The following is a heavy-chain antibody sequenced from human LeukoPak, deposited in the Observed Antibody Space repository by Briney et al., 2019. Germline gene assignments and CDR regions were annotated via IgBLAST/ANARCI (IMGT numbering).Heavy chain of an antibody. D-gene: IGHD3-10*01. Sequence: PGGSLRLSCAASGFTFSSHSMNWVRQAPGKGLEWVSSISSSSSYIYYADSVKGRFTISRDNAKNSLYLQMNSLRAEDTAVYYCARDGALYGSGSYFLNPDYYYYGMDVWGQGTTVTVSS. CDR3: ARDGALYGSGSYFLNPDYYYYGMDV. J-gene: IGHJ6*02. CDR1: GFTFSSHS. CDR2: ISSSSSYI. V-gene: IGHV3-21*01.